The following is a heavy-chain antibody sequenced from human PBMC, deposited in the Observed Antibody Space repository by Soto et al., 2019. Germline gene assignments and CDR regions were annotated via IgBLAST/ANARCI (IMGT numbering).Heavy chain of an antibody. CDR2: INHSGST. D-gene: IGHD2-2*01. J-gene: IGHJ6*02. Sequence: SETLSLTCAVYGGSFSGYYWSWIRQPPGKGLEWIGEINHSGSTNYNPSLKSRVTISVDTSKNQFSLKLSSVTAADTAVYYCAASIVVVPYGMDVWGQGTTVTVSS. CDR3: AASIVVVPYGMDV. V-gene: IGHV4-34*01. CDR1: GGSFSGYY.